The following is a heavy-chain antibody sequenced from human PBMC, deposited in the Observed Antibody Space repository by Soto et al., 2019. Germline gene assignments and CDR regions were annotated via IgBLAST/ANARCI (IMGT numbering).Heavy chain of an antibody. CDR3: ARVSILAPLYCSGGSCLLPPDY. Sequence: PGGSLRLSCAASGFTVSSNYMSWVRQAPGKGLEWVSVIYSGGSTYYADSVKGRFTISRHNSKNTLYLQMNSLRAEDTAVYYCARVSILAPLYCSGGSCLLPPDYWGQGTLVTVSS. CDR2: IYSGGST. CDR1: GFTVSSNY. V-gene: IGHV3-53*04. D-gene: IGHD2-15*01. J-gene: IGHJ4*02.